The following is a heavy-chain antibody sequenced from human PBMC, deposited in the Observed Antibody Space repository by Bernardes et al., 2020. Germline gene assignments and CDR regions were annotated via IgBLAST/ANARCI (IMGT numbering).Heavy chain of an antibody. J-gene: IGHJ4*02. CDR1: GFTVSSNY. Sequence: GGSLRLYCAASGFTVSSNYMSWVRQAPGKGLEWVSVIYSGGSTYYADSVKGRFTISRDNSKNTLYLQMNSLGAEDTAVYYCARGGQGSSSWYGYWGQGTLVTVSS. V-gene: IGHV3-53*01. CDR3: ARGGQGSSSWYGY. CDR2: IYSGGST. D-gene: IGHD6-13*01.